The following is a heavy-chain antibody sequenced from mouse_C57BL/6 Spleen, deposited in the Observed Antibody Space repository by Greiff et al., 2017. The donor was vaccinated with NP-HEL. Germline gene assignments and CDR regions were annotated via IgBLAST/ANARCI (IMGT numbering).Heavy chain of an antibody. CDR1: GYTFTSYW. Sequence: QVQLKQPGAELVKPGASVKLSCKASGYTFTSYWMHWVKQRPGRGLEWIGRIDPNSGGTKYNEKFKSKATLTVDKPSSTAYMPLSSLTSEDSAVYYCARDHYYGSSYEFPYWGQGTLVTVSA. D-gene: IGHD1-1*01. CDR2: IDPNSGGT. CDR3: ARDHYYGSSYEFPY. V-gene: IGHV1-72*01. J-gene: IGHJ3*01.